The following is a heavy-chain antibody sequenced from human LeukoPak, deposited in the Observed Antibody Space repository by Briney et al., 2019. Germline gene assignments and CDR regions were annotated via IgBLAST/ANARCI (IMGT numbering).Heavy chain of an antibody. Sequence: SETLSLTCTVSGGSISSYYWSWIRQPPGKGLEWIGYIYYSGSGSTNYNPSLKSRVSLSVDTSKNHFSLKLSSVTAADTAVYYCARVSGSITMVRGVQLADYWGQGTLVTVSS. V-gene: IGHV4-59*08. CDR3: ARVSGSITMVRGVQLADY. CDR1: GGSISSYY. D-gene: IGHD3-10*01. CDR2: IYYSGSGST. J-gene: IGHJ4*02.